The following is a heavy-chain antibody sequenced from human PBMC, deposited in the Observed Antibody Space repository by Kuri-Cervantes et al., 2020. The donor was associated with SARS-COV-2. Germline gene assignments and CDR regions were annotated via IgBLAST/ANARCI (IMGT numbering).Heavy chain of an antibody. V-gene: IGHV3-73*01. J-gene: IGHJ6*02. CDR3: TRSVAGRLGMDV. CDR1: GFTFSGSA. D-gene: IGHD6-19*01. CDR2: IRSKANSYAT. Sequence: GGSLRLSCAASGFTFSGSAMHWVRQASGKGLEWVGRIRSKANSYATAYAASVKGRFTISRDDSKNTAYLQMNSLKTEDTAVYYCTRSVAGRLGMDVWGQGTTVTVSS.